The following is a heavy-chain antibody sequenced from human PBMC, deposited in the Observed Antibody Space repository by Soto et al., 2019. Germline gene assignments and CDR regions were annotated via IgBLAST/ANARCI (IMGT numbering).Heavy chain of an antibody. D-gene: IGHD2-2*01. J-gene: IGHJ6*02. CDR3: ARDLKDCSSTSCTDYYYYGMDV. Sequence: QVQLVQSGAEVKKPGASVKVSCKASGYTFTGYYMHWVRQAPGQGLEWMGWINPNSGGTNYAQKFQGWVTMTRDTSISTAYIELSRLRSDDTAVYYCARDLKDCSSTSCTDYYYYGMDVWGQGTTVTVSS. V-gene: IGHV1-2*04. CDR2: INPNSGGT. CDR1: GYTFTGYY.